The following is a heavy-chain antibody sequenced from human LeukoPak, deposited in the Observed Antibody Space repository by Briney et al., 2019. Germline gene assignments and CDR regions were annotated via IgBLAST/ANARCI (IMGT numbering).Heavy chain of an antibody. CDR2: IKQDGSEK. CDR3: AASIAYRSSWFADY. V-gene: IGHV3-7*02. J-gene: IGHJ4*02. D-gene: IGHD6-13*01. CDR1: GFTFINYW. Sequence: GGSLRLSCAGSGFTFINYWVSWVRQAPGKGLQWVANIKQDGSEKYYVDSVKGRFTISRDNAKSSLYLQMNSLRAEDTGLYYCAASIAYRSSWFADYWGQGTLVTVSS.